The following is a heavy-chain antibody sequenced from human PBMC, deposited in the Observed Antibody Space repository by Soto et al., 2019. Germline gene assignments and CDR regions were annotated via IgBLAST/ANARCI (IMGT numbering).Heavy chain of an antibody. CDR3: TTEFPLYIWGSYRFGY. D-gene: IGHD3-16*02. CDR1: GFTFSNAW. Sequence: GGSLRLSCAASGFTFSNAWMSWVRQAPGKGLEWVGRIKSKTDGGTTDYAAPVKGRFTISRDDSKNTLYLQMNSLKTEDTAVYYCTTEFPLYIWGSYRFGYWGQGTLVTVSS. CDR2: IKSKTDGGTT. J-gene: IGHJ4*02. V-gene: IGHV3-15*01.